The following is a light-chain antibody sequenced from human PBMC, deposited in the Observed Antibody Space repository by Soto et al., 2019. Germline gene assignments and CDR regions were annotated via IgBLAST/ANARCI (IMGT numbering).Light chain of an antibody. CDR3: GADHGSGSNFVV. Sequence: QPVLTQPPSASASLGASVTLTCTLSSGYSNYKVDWYQQRPGKGPRFVMRVGTGGIVGSKGDGIPDRFSVLGSGLNRYLTINNIHEEDESDYHCGADHGSGSNFVVFGGGTKLSVL. V-gene: IGLV9-49*01. J-gene: IGLJ2*01. CDR1: SGYSNYK. CDR2: VGTGGIVG.